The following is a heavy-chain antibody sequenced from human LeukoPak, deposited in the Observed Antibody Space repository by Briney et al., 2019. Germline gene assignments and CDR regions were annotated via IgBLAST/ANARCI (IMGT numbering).Heavy chain of an antibody. Sequence: GGSLRLSCAASGFTFSSYGMHWVRQAPGKGLEWVAVISYDGTNKYYADSVKGRFTISRDNSKNTLYLQMNSLRAEDTAVYYCLSGSSWDDYFDYWGQGTLVTVSS. V-gene: IGHV3-30*03. D-gene: IGHD6-13*01. CDR3: LSGSSWDDYFDY. J-gene: IGHJ4*02. CDR2: ISYDGTNK. CDR1: GFTFSSYG.